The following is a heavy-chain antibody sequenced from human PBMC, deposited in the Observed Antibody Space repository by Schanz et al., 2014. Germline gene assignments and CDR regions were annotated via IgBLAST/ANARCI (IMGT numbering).Heavy chain of an antibody. CDR3: ARDSGSSSWYPSDY. V-gene: IGHV3-23*01. CDR2: ISGSGGST. D-gene: IGHD6-13*01. CDR1: GFTFSSYA. J-gene: IGHJ4*02. Sequence: EVQLLESGGGLVQPGGSLRLSCAASGFTFSSYAMSWVRQAPGKGLEWVSAISGSGGSTYYADSVKGRFIISRDNSKNTLYLQMNSLRAEDTALYYCARDSGSSSWYPSDYGGQGTLVTVSS.